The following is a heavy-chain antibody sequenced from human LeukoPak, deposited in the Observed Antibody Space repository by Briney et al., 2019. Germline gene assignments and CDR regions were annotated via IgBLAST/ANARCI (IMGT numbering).Heavy chain of an antibody. V-gene: IGHV3-23*01. J-gene: IGHJ4*02. D-gene: IGHD6-19*01. CDR2: ISGSGGST. CDR1: GFTFSSYG. CDR3: AKERFAYRSGWYYFDY. Sequence: GGSLTLSCAASGFTFSSYGMSWVPPAPGKGLEWVSAISGSGGSTYYADSVKGRFTISRDNSKNTLYLQMNSLRAEDTAVYYCAKERFAYRSGWYYFDYWGQGTLVTVSS.